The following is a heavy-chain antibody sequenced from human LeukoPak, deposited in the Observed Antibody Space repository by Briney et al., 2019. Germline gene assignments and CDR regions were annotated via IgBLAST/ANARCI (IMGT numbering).Heavy chain of an antibody. V-gene: IGHV1-2*02. Sequence: ASVKVSCKASGHTFTNYYMHWVRQASGQGLEWMGWIHPGSGDTKYAQKFQGRVTVTRDTSITTAYMELTSLRSDDTAVYYCASYASGYNWLKAWGQGTLVTVSS. CDR2: IHPGSGDT. D-gene: IGHD5-18*01. CDR1: GHTFTNYY. CDR3: ASYASGYNWLKA. J-gene: IGHJ5*02.